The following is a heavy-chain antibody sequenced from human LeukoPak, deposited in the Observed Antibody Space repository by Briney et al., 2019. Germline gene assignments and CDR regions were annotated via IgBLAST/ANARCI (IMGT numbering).Heavy chain of an antibody. V-gene: IGHV4-34*01. Sequence: SETLSLTCAVYGGSFSGYYWSWIRQPPEKGLEWIGEINHSGSTNYNPSLKSRVTISVDTSKNQFSLKLSSVTAADTAVYYCARLSLYPSGVVDYWGQGTLVTVSS. CDR3: ARLSLYPSGVVDY. D-gene: IGHD3-16*01. CDR1: GGSFSGYY. CDR2: INHSGST. J-gene: IGHJ4*02.